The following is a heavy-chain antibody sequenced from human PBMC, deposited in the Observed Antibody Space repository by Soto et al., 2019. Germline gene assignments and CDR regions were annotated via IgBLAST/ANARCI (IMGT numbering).Heavy chain of an antibody. V-gene: IGHV4-59*01. CDR3: ARDSIDCSGGSCYSRGFFY. D-gene: IGHD2-15*01. CDR1: GGSISSYY. J-gene: IGHJ4*02. CDR2: IYYSGST. Sequence: QVQLQESGPGLVKPSETLSLTCTVSGGSISSYYWSWIRQPPGKGLEWIGYIYYSGSTNYNPSLKSQVTISVDTSKNQFSLKLSSVTAADTAVYYCARDSIDCSGGSCYSRGFFYWGQGTLVTVSS.